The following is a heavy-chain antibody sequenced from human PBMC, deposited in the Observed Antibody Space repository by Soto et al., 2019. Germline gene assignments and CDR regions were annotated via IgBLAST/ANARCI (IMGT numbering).Heavy chain of an antibody. CDR3: ASSPAAIHYYYGMDV. CDR1: GGTFSSYA. CDR2: IIPIFGTA. D-gene: IGHD2-2*02. V-gene: IGHV1-69*13. Sequence: SVKVSCKASGGTFSSYAISWVRQAPGQGLEWMGGIIPIFGTANYAQKFQGRVTITADESTSTAYMEPSSLRSEDTAVYYCASSPAAIHYYYGMDVWGQGTTVTVSS. J-gene: IGHJ6*02.